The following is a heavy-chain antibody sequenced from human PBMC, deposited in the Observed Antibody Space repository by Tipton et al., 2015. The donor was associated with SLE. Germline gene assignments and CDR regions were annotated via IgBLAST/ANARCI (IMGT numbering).Heavy chain of an antibody. CDR1: GFTFSSYW. D-gene: IGHD5-24*01. J-gene: IGHJ3*01. CDR2: INSDGSST. CDR3: VKGEMATTPQAFDF. Sequence: SLRLSCAASGFTFSSYWMHWVRQAPGKGLVWVSRINSDGSSTSYTDSVKGRFTISRDNAKNSLFLQMNSLRTEDTALYYCVKGEMATTPQAFDFWGQGTMVTVSS. V-gene: IGHV3-74*01.